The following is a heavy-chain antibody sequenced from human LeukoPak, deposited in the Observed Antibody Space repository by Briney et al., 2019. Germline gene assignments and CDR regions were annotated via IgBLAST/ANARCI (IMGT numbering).Heavy chain of an antibody. CDR2: IGWNSGSI. CDR3: AKDKEGQLLFGFDY. Sequence: GGSLRLSCAASGFTFDDYAMHWVRQAPGKGLEWVSGIGWNSGSIGYADSVKGRFTISRDNAKNSLYLQMNSLRAEDMALYYCAKDKEGQLLFGFDYWGQGTLVTVSS. J-gene: IGHJ4*02. CDR1: GFTFDDYA. D-gene: IGHD2-2*01. V-gene: IGHV3-9*03.